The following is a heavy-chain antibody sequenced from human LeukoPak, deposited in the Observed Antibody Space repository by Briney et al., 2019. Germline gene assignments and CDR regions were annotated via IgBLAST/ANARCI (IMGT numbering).Heavy chain of an antibody. Sequence: AGGSLRLSCAASGFTFSSYSMNWVRQAPGKGLEWVSSISSSSSYIYYADSVKGRFTISRDNAKNSAYVQMNSLRAEDTAVYYCARKTDSSGSGDYWGQGTLVTVSS. J-gene: IGHJ4*02. D-gene: IGHD3-22*01. CDR1: GFTFSSYS. V-gene: IGHV3-21*01. CDR3: ARKTDSSGSGDY. CDR2: ISSSSSYI.